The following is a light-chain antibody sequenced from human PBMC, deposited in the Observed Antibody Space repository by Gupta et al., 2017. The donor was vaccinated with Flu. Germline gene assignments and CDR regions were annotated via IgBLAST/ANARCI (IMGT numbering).Light chain of an antibody. Sequence: SALTQPRSVSGSPGQSVTISCNGTTSDVGTYHYVSWYQQHPGKAPKRMIYDGRKRPSGVPDRFSGSKSGTTATLTVAGVQAEDESDYYWYSYGATDHFGGGTKLTVL. CDR3: YSYGATDH. CDR1: TSDVGTYHY. V-gene: IGLV2-11*01. CDR2: DGR. J-gene: IGLJ2*01.